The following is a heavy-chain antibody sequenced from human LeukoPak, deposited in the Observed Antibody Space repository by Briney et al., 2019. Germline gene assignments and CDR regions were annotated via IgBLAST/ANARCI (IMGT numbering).Heavy chain of an antibody. CDR3: ARGLSYCSDTSCYGHFDY. Sequence: GGSLRLSCAASGFTFSSYTLHWVRQAPGKGLEWVALISYDGSNKYYADSVKGRFTISRDNSKNTLYLQMNNLRAEDTAVYFCARGLSYCSDTSCYGHFDYRGQGTLVTVSS. D-gene: IGHD2-2*01. V-gene: IGHV3-30*04. CDR1: GFTFSSYT. CDR2: ISYDGSNK. J-gene: IGHJ4*02.